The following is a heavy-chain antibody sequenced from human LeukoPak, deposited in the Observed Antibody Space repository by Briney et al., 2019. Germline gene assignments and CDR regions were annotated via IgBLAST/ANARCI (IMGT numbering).Heavy chain of an antibody. J-gene: IGHJ4*02. V-gene: IGHV3-21*04. CDR1: GFTFSSYS. CDR3: AKDPLKDIVATGYYFDC. CDR2: ISSSSSYI. Sequence: GGALRLSCAASGFTFSSYSMNWVRQAPGKGLEGVSSISSSSSYIYYADSVKGRFTISRDNAKNSLYLQMHSLRAEDTAIYYCAKDPLKDIVATGYYFDCWGQGTLVTVSS. D-gene: IGHD5-12*01.